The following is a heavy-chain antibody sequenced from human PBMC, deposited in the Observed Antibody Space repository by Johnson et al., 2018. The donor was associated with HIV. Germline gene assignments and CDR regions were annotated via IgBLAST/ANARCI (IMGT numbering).Heavy chain of an antibody. CDR1: GFTFSDYY. CDR2: ISYDGSNK. D-gene: IGHD3-10*01. CDR3: AKVPSAVWFGEVI. Sequence: QVQLVESGGGLVKPGGSLRLSCAASGFTFSDYYMSWVRQAPGKGLEWVAVISYDGSNKYYADSVKGRFTISRDNSKNTLYLQMMSLRTEDTAVYFCAKVPSAVWFGEVIWGQGTMVTVSS. V-gene: IGHV3-30*18. J-gene: IGHJ3*02.